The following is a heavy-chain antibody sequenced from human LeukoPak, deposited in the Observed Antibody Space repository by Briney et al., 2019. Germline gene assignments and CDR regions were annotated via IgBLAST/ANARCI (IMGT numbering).Heavy chain of an antibody. CDR1: GGSISSSSYY. CDR2: IYYSWST. D-gene: IGHD3-3*01. V-gene: IGHV4-39*01. CDR3: ARRELRFLEWSSYYFDY. J-gene: IGHJ4*02. Sequence: PSETLSLTCAVSGGSISSSSYYWGWIRQPPGKGLEWIGSIYYSWSTYYNPSLKSRVTISVDTSKNQFSLKLSSVTAADTAVYYCARRELRFLEWSSYYFDYWGQGTLVTVSS.